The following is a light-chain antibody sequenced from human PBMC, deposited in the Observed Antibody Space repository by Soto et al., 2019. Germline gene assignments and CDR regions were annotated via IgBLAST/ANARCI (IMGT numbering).Light chain of an antibody. V-gene: IGKV1-27*01. Sequence: DIQMTQSPSSLSASIGDGVTITCRASQGISNYLAWYQQKPGKVPKLLIYAASTLQSGVPSRFSGSGSGTDFTLTISSLQPEDVATYYCQKYNSAPRTFGQGTRVEIK. CDR1: QGISNY. J-gene: IGKJ1*01. CDR3: QKYNSAPRT. CDR2: AAS.